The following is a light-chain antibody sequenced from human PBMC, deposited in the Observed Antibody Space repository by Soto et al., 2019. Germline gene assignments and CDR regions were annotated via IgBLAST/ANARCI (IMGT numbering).Light chain of an antibody. Sequence: EIGLTQSPGTLSLSPGERATLSCMASQSVSNDLAWYQQKPDQSPRLLIYDASNRAAGIPARFSGSGSGTDFTLTISGLEPEDFAVYYCQQRHNWPLTFGGGTKVDNK. CDR3: QQRHNWPLT. J-gene: IGKJ4*01. V-gene: IGKV3-11*01. CDR2: DAS. CDR1: QSVSND.